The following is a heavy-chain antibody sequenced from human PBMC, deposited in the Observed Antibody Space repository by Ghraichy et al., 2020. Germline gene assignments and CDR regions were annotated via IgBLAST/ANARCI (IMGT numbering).Heavy chain of an antibody. Sequence: GGSLRLSCAASGFNFNNYAMNWVRQAPGKGLEWVSYISSTDAIYYADSVRGRFTIFRENAKNSLYLQMNSLGDEDAAVYYCARDHNWAFDNWGQGALVTVSS. CDR1: GFNFNNYA. CDR2: ISSTDAI. J-gene: IGHJ4*02. CDR3: ARDHNWAFDN. D-gene: IGHD1-20*01. V-gene: IGHV3-48*02.